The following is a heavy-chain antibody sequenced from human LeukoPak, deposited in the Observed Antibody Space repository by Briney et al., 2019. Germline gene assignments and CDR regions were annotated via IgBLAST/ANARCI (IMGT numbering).Heavy chain of an antibody. CDR3: ARGLSSYYYYTMDV. D-gene: IGHD2/OR15-2a*01. CDR1: GGSISSYS. J-gene: IGHJ6*02. CDR2: IYYSGSS. V-gene: IGHV4-59*01. Sequence: SETLSLTCTVSGGSISSYSWSWIRQPPGKGLEWIGYIYYSGSSDYDPSLKSRVTISVDTSKNQFSLKLSSVTAADTAVCYCARGLSSYYYYTMDVWGQETTVTVSS.